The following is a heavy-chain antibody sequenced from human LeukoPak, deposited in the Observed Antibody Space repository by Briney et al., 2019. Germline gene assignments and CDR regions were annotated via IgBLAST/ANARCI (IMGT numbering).Heavy chain of an antibody. J-gene: IGHJ4*02. CDR1: GGSFSGYY. Sequence: SETLSLTCAVYGGSFSGYYWSWIRQLPGKGLEWIGEINHSGSTNYNPSLKSRVTISGDTSKNQFSLQPSSVTAADTAVYYCARSRGYSGYDLFYWGQGTLVTVSS. D-gene: IGHD5-12*01. CDR3: ARSRGYSGYDLFY. V-gene: IGHV4-34*01. CDR2: INHSGST.